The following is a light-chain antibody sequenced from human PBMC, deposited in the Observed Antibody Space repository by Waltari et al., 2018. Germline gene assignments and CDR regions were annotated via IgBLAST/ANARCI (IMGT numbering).Light chain of an antibody. CDR1: QGINTF. J-gene: IGKJ1*01. V-gene: IGKV1-9*01. CDR3: QQLHRYPMT. CDR2: AAS. Sequence: IQLTQSPSSLSASVGDRVAITCRASQGINTFLAWYQQKPGKAPKLLIYAASTSQRGVPSRFSGSGSGTDFTLTISSLQPEDFATYYCQQLHRYPMTFGRGTKVEIK.